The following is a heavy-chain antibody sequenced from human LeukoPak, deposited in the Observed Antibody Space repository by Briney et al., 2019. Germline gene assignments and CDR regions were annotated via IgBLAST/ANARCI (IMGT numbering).Heavy chain of an antibody. CDR2: IYHSGST. V-gene: IGHV4-38-2*02. J-gene: IGHJ3*02. CDR3: ARSGCCSGGSCYSCTYDI. CDR1: GYSISSGYY. Sequence: PSETLSLTCTVSGYSISSGYYWGWIRQPPGKGLEWIGSIYHSGSTYYNPSLKSRVTMSLDTSKNQFSLKLSSVTAADTAVYYCARSGCCSGGSCYSCTYDIWGQGTMVTVSS. D-gene: IGHD2-15*01.